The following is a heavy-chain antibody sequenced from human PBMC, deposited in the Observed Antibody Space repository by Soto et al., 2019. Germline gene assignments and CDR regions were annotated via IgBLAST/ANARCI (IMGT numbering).Heavy chain of an antibody. J-gene: IGHJ4*02. D-gene: IGHD2-15*01. CDR2: INSDGSST. CDR3: VRTSLVVAAATREDY. Sequence: EVQLVESGGGLVQPGESLRLSCAASGFTFSSYWMHWVRQAPGKGLVWVSRINSDGSSTSYAGSVKGRFTISRENAKNTLYRQMNSLRAEDTALYYCVRTSLVVAAATREDYWGQGTLVTASS. V-gene: IGHV3-74*01. CDR1: GFTFSSYW.